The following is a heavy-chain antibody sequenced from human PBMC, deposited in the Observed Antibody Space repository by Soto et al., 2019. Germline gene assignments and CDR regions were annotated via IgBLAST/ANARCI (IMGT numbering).Heavy chain of an antibody. CDR3: AREKITGLFDY. J-gene: IGHJ4*02. CDR1: GGSFSDYY. D-gene: IGHD2-8*02. CDR2: INHSGST. V-gene: IGHV4-34*01. Sequence: SETLSLTCAVEGGSFSDYYGTRISQPPGTGLEWIGEINHSGSTNYNPSLKSRVTISVDTSKNQFSLKLTSVTAADTAVYYCAREKITGLFDYWGQGTLDTVPQ.